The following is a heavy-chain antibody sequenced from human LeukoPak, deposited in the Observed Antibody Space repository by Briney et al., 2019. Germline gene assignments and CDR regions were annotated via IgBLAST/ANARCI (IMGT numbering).Heavy chain of an antibody. CDR1: GFTFDDYA. CDR2: ISWNSGSI. CDR3: AKAGRADSSGYYLDY. V-gene: IGHV3-9*01. Sequence: GGSLRLSCAASGFTFDDYAMHWVRQAPGKGLEWVSGISWNSGSIGYADSVKGRFTISRDNAKNSLYLQMNSLRAEDTALYYCAKAGRADSSGYYLDYWGQGTLVTVSS. D-gene: IGHD3-22*01. J-gene: IGHJ4*02.